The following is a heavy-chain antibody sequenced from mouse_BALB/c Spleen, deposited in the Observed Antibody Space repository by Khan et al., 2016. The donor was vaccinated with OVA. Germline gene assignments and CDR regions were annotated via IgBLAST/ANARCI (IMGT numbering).Heavy chain of an antibody. Sequence: IQLVQSGPELVKPGASVKISCKASGYSFTGYFMNWVMQSHGKSLEWIGHINPYNGDTFYNQKFKGKATLTVDKSSSTAHMELRSLASEDSAVYYCAREEYGNSYYFDYWGQGTTLTVSS. CDR3: AREEYGNSYYFDY. V-gene: IGHV1-20*02. D-gene: IGHD2-10*02. J-gene: IGHJ2*01. CDR1: GYSFTGYF. CDR2: INPYNGDT.